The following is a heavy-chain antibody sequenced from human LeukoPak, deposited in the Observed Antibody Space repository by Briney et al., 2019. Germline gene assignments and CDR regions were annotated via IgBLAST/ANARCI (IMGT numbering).Heavy chain of an antibody. CDR1: GIPFSDYY. D-gene: IGHD6-13*01. CDR2: ISSSSYYK. J-gene: IGHJ4*02. Sequence: GESLRLSCVVSGIPFSDYYMNWIRQAPGKGLEWISYISSSSYYKYYADSVKGRFTISRDNTKNILYLQMNSLRVEDTAVYYCAAGTAADYWGLGTLVAVSS. CDR3: AAGTAADY. V-gene: IGHV3-11*03.